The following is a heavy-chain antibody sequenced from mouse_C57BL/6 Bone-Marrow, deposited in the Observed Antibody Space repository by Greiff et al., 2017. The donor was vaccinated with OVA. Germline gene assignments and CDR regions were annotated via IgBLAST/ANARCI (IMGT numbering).Heavy chain of an antibody. CDR2: INYDGSST. V-gene: IGHV5-16*01. CDR3: AREGVTDYAMDY. D-gene: IGHD2-2*01. J-gene: IGHJ4*01. CDR1: GFTFSDYY. Sequence: EVQVVESEGGLVQPGSSMKLSCTASGFTFSDYYMAWVRQVPEKGLEWVANINYDGSSTYYLDSLKSRFIISRDNAKNILYLQMSSLKSEDTATYYCAREGVTDYAMDYWGQGTSVTVSS.